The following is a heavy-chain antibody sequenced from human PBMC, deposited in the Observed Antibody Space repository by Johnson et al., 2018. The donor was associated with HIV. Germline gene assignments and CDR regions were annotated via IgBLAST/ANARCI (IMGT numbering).Heavy chain of an antibody. CDR2: ISYDGSDK. Sequence: QMQLVESGGGVVQPGRSLRLSCAASGFTFSSYAMHWVRQAPAKGLEWVPVISYDGSDKDYADPLKARFTISRDNSKNTLYLQMNSLRAEDTAVYYCARGDDSSAWGAFDIWGQGTMVTVSS. D-gene: IGHD3-22*01. J-gene: IGHJ3*02. CDR1: GFTFSSYA. CDR3: ARGDDSSAWGAFDI. V-gene: IGHV3-30*14.